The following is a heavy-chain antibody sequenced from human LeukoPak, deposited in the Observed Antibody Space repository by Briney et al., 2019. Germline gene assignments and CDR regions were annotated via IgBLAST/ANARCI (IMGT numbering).Heavy chain of an antibody. CDR2: ISWNSGSI. D-gene: IGHD6-6*01. V-gene: IGHV3-9*01. J-gene: IGHJ4*02. Sequence: GGSLRLSCAASGFTFDDYAMHWVRQAPGKGLEWVSGISWNSGSIGYADSVKGRFTISRDNAKDSLYLQMNSLRAEDTAFYYCAKDISSISSGGPLDYWGQGTLVTVSS. CDR1: GFTFDDYA. CDR3: AKDISSISSGGPLDY.